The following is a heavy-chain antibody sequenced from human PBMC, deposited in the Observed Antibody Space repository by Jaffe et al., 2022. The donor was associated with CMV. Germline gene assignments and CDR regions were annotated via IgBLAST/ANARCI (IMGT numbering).Heavy chain of an antibody. D-gene: IGHD3-9*01. V-gene: IGHV3-33*01. CDR2: IWYDGSNK. Sequence: QVQLVESGGGVVQPGRSLRLSCAASGFTFSSYGMHWVRQAPGKGLEWVAVIWYDGSNKYYADSVKGRFTISRDNSKNTLYLQMNSLRAEDTAVYYCARDLLYFDWLLFHWGQGTLVTVSS. CDR3: ARDLLYFDWLLFH. J-gene: IGHJ4*02. CDR1: GFTFSSYG.